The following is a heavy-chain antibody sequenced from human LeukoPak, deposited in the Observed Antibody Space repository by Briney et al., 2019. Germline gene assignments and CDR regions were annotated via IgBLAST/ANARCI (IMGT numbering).Heavy chain of an antibody. CDR1: GGSLSSGGSS. Sequence: SETLSLTCTVSGGSLSSGGSSWSWLRQPPGKGREWLGYIYHSGSTYYNPSLKSRFTISVDMSKNQFSLKLSSVTAADTAVYYCARGPDCGGDCYAWYFDLWGRGTLVTVSS. J-gene: IGHJ2*01. CDR3: ARGPDCGGDCYAWYFDL. CDR2: IYHSGST. D-gene: IGHD2-21*02. V-gene: IGHV4-30-2*01.